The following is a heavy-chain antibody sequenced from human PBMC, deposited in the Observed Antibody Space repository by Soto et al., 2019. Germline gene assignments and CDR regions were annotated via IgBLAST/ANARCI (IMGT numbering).Heavy chain of an antibody. D-gene: IGHD4-17*01. J-gene: IGHJ3*02. CDR2: INGDGSST. CDR3: AVHGDYDAFDM. Sequence: GGSLRLSCAGSGFTFSHYWMHWFRQAPGEGLVWISRINGDGSSTSYGDSVKGRFTISRDNAKNTLYLQMNTLRPEDTAVYYCAVHGDYDAFDMWGQGTMVTVSS. CDR1: GFTFSHYW. V-gene: IGHV3-74*01.